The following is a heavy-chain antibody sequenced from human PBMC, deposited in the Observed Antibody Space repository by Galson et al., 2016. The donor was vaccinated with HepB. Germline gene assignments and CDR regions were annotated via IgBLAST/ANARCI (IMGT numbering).Heavy chain of an antibody. J-gene: IGHJ4*02. D-gene: IGHD3-22*01. CDR1: QFDFSRYA. V-gene: IGHV3-30*04. Sequence: SLRLSCAASQFDFSRYAMHWVRQAPGEGLEWVAGKSFDGRNEYYADSVKGRFTISRDNPKNTLYLEMNILRPEDTAVYFCAKDMGSSGYYTFDHWGQGTLVTVSS. CDR2: KSFDGRNE. CDR3: AKDMGSSGYYTFDH.